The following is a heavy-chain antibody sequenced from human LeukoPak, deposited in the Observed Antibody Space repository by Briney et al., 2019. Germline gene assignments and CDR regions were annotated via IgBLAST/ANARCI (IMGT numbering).Heavy chain of an antibody. CDR3: ARGGGYAVDYYYGMDV. CDR1: GGSISSGGYY. V-gene: IGHV4-31*03. J-gene: IGHJ6*02. Sequence: SETLSLTCTVSGGSISSGGYYWSWLRQHPGKGLEWIGYIYYSGSTYYNPSLKSRVTISVDTSKTQFSLKLSSVTAADTAVYYCARGGGYAVDYYYGMDVWGQGTTVTVSS. D-gene: IGHD5-12*01. CDR2: IYYSGST.